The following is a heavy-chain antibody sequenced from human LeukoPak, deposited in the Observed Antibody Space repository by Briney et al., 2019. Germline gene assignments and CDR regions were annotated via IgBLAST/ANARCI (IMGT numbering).Heavy chain of an antibody. J-gene: IGHJ4*02. CDR2: ISSSGSTI. CDR1: GFTFSSYE. D-gene: IGHD3-22*01. Sequence: GGSLRLSCAASGFTFSSYEMNWVRQAPGKGLEWVSYISSSGSTIYYTDFVKGRFTISRDNAKNSLYLQMNSLRAEDTAVYYCARAENGPPHYDSSGYVSYWGQGTLVTVSS. V-gene: IGHV3-48*03. CDR3: ARAENGPPHYDSSGYVSY.